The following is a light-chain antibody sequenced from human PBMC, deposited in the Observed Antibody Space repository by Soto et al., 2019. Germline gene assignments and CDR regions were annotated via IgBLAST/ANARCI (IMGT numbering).Light chain of an antibody. V-gene: IGKV3D-15*01. Sequence: MTQSPATLSSFPGDRVTLSCRASQAVNTRLAWYQHKPGQAPRLLIYLASNRAAGVPARFSGSGSGTEFTLTISSLQPDDFATYYCQHYNSYSEAFGQGTKVDIK. CDR3: QHYNSYSEA. CDR2: LAS. CDR1: QAVNTR. J-gene: IGKJ1*01.